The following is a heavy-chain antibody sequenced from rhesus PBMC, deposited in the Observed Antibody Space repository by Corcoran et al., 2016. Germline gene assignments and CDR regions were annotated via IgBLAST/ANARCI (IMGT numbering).Heavy chain of an antibody. V-gene: IGHV2-1*01. Sequence: QVTLKESGPALVKPKQTLTLTCTFSGFSLSTRGMGVGWIRQPSRKTLEWLALIYWDDDKRYSTSLKSRLTISKDTSKNQVVLTMTNMDPVDTATYYCARLIRYFDYWGQGVLVTVSS. J-gene: IGHJ4*01. CDR2: IYWDDDK. D-gene: IGHD3-9*01. CDR1: GFSLSTRGMG. CDR3: ARLIRYFDY.